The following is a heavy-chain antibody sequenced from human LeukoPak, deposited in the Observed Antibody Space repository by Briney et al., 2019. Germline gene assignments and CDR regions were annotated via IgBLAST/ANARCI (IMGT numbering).Heavy chain of an antibody. Sequence: PGESLRLSCSASGFTFSSYALHWVRQAPGKGLESVSAISSNGGSTSYADSVKGRFTISRDNSKNTLYLQMSSLRAEDTAVYCCVEDWSRGWYRIDCWGQGTLVTVSS. CDR1: GFTFSSYA. D-gene: IGHD6-19*01. CDR2: ISSNGGST. CDR3: VEDWSRGWYRIDC. J-gene: IGHJ4*02. V-gene: IGHV3-64D*09.